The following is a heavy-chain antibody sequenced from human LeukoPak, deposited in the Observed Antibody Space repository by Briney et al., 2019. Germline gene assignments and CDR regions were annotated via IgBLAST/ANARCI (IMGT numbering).Heavy chain of an antibody. Sequence: GGSLRLSCAASGFTFSSYSMNWVRQAPGKGLECVSSISSSSSYIYYADSVKGRFTISRDNAKNSLFLQMNSLRAEDTAIYYCAPDLRGSAWSLDDWGQGTLVTVSS. V-gene: IGHV3-21*01. D-gene: IGHD6-13*01. CDR3: APDLRGSAWSLDD. CDR1: GFTFSSYS. J-gene: IGHJ4*02. CDR2: ISSSSSYI.